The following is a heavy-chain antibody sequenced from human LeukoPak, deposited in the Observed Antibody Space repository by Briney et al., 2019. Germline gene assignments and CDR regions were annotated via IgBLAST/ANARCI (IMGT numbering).Heavy chain of an antibody. CDR1: GFTVSSNY. V-gene: IGHV3-66*01. J-gene: IGHJ4*02. D-gene: IGHD2-15*01. CDR3: ARDHLSHCSGGSCSDY. CDR2: IYSGGST. Sequence: GGSLRLSCAASGFTVSSNYMSWVRQAPGKGLEWVSVIYSGGSTYYADSVKGRFTISRDNSKNTLYLQMNSLGAEDTAVYYCARDHLSHCSGGSCSDYWGQGTLVTVSS.